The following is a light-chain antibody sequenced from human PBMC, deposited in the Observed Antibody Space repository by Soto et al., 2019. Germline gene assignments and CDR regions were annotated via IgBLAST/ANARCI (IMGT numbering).Light chain of an antibody. CDR2: AAS. CDR3: QQSYNPHLT. J-gene: IGKJ4*01. V-gene: IGKV1-39*01. CDR1: QSISSY. Sequence: DIQMTQSPSSLSASVGDRVTITCRASQSISSYLNWYQQKPGKAPKLLIYAASSLQSGVPSRFSGSGSGTHFTLTISSLQPEDFATYHCQQSYNPHLTFGGGTKVEI.